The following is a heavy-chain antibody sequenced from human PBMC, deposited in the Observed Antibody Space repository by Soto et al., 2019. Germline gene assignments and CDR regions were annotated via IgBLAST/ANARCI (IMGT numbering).Heavy chain of an antibody. Sequence: VQLVESGGGLIQPGGSLRLSCAASGFTVSNNHMTWVRQAPGRGPEWVSTIYYNGNTYHADSVKGRFTISRDNSKNMLYLQMNSLRAEDTAVYYCATGVDTAKVGYWGQGTLVTVSS. D-gene: IGHD5-18*01. CDR3: ATGVDTAKVGY. J-gene: IGHJ4*02. CDR2: IYYNGNT. V-gene: IGHV3-53*01. CDR1: GFTVSNNH.